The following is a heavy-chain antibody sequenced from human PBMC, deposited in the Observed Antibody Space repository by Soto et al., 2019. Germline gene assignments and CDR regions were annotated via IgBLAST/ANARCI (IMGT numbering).Heavy chain of an antibody. CDR2: IKQDGSEK. D-gene: IGHD1-1*01. CDR3: ARYKYDYYYMDV. Sequence: GGSLRLSCAASGFTFSHYWMSWVRQAPGKGLEWVANIKQDGSEKYYVDSVKGRFTISRDNAKNSLYLQMNSLRVEDTAVYYCARYKYDYYYMDVWGKGTTLTVS. V-gene: IGHV3-7*01. J-gene: IGHJ6*03. CDR1: GFTFSHYW.